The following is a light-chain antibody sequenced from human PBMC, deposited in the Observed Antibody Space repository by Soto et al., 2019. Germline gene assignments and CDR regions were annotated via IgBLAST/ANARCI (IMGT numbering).Light chain of an antibody. J-gene: IGKJ1*01. CDR2: DAS. V-gene: IGKV3-11*01. CDR1: QSVSNC. Sequence: ELVLPHSPATLALSPGEGATLYRRSSQSVSNCISLYQQKPGQAPTLLIYDASNTATGIPARFSGSGSGTDFTLTISSLNPEDFAFDYYHQRSNWRPTFGQGTKVDIK. CDR3: HQRSNWRPT.